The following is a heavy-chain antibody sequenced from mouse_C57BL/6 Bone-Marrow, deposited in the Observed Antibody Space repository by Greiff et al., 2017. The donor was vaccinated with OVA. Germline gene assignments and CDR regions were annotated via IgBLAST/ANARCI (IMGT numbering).Heavy chain of an antibody. D-gene: IGHD2-4*01. CDR1: GYTFTDYE. J-gene: IGHJ3*01. CDR3: TRSPLYYDYDEGFAY. Sequence: VKLVESGAELVRPGASVTLSCKASGYTFTDYEMHWVKQTPVHGLEWIGAIDPETGGTAYNQKFKGKAILTADKSYSTAYMELRSLTSEDSAVYYCTRSPLYYDYDEGFAYWGQGTLVTVSA. CDR2: IDPETGGT. V-gene: IGHV1-15*01.